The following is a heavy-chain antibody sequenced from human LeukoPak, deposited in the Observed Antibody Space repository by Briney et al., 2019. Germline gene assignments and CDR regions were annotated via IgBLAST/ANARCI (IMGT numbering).Heavy chain of an antibody. V-gene: IGHV1-69*13. CDR2: IIPIFGTA. Sequence: SVKVSCKASGGTFSSYAISWVRQAPGQGLEWMGGIIPIFGTANYAQKFQGRVTITADESTSTAYVELSSLRSEDTAVYYCARARYCSSTSCYAFDYWGQGTLVTVSS. D-gene: IGHD2-2*01. J-gene: IGHJ4*02. CDR1: GGTFSSYA. CDR3: ARARYCSSTSCYAFDY.